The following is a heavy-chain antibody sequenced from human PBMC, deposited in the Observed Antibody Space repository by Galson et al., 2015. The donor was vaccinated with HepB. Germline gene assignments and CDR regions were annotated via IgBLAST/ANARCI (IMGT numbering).Heavy chain of an antibody. J-gene: IGHJ6*02. CDR2: INPNSGGT. CDR1: GYTFTGYY. CDR3: ARAPAYSSSSEYYYYGMDV. V-gene: IGHV1-2*04. D-gene: IGHD6-6*01. Sequence: SVKVSCKASGYTFTGYYMHWVRQAPGQGLEWMGWINPNSGGTNYAQKFQGWVTMTRDTSISTAYMELSRLRSDDTAVCYCARAPAYSSSSEYYYYGMDVWGQGTTVTVSS.